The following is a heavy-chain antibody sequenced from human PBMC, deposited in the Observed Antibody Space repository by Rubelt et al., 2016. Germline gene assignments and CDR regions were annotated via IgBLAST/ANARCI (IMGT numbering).Heavy chain of an antibody. Sequence: PLVPSAAEVKEPGASVKVSCKASGYTFTGYYIHWMRQAPGQGLEWIGRINPSSGCPNHAPKFQGRVTITRDTSSSTAYMELRTVRSDERAVYYCAVSYNSQWVWGQGTLVTVSS. CDR2: INPSSGCP. CDR1: GYTFTGYY. J-gene: IGHJ4*02. CDR3: AVSYNSQWV. V-gene: IGHV1-2*06. D-gene: IGHD1-14*01.